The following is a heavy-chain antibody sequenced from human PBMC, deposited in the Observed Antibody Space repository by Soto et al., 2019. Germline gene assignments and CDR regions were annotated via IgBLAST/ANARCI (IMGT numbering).Heavy chain of an antibody. CDR2: IYYSGST. J-gene: IGHJ5*02. Sequence: SETVSLTCTFSGGSIISGDYYWSWIRQPPGKGLEWIGYIYYSGSTYYNPSLKSRVTISVDTSKNQFSLKLSSVTAADTAVYYCASGHLTAGGWFDPWGQGTLVTVSS. D-gene: IGHD3-16*01. V-gene: IGHV4-30-4*01. CDR1: GGSIISGDYY. CDR3: ASGHLTAGGWFDP.